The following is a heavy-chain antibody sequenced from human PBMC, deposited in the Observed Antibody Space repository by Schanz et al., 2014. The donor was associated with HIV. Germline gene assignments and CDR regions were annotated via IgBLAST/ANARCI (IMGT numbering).Heavy chain of an antibody. CDR1: GFTFSSSG. CDR2: ISYDGSNK. CDR3: AKEEQQMGGVGGYHFDY. D-gene: IGHD3-16*01. J-gene: IGHJ4*02. Sequence: HVQLVESGGGVVQPGRSLSLSCAASGFTFSSSGMHWVRPAPGKGLEWVAVISYDGSNKYYADSVKGRFTISRDKSKNTLYLQMNSLRAEDTAVYYCAKEEQQMGGVGGYHFDYWGQGTLVTVSS. V-gene: IGHV3-30*18.